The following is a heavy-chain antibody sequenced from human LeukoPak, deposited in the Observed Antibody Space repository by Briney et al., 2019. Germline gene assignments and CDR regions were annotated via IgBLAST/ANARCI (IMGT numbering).Heavy chain of an antibody. Sequence: SQTLSLTCAVSGGSIGSGGYSWSWIRQPPGKSLEWIGYIYHSGSTYYNPSLKSRVTVSVDRSKNQFSLKVSSVTAADTAVYYCARGSRGMDVWGQGTTVTVSS. D-gene: IGHD2/OR15-2a*01. CDR1: GGSIGSGGYS. J-gene: IGHJ6*02. CDR3: ARGSRGMDV. CDR2: IYHSGST. V-gene: IGHV4-30-2*01.